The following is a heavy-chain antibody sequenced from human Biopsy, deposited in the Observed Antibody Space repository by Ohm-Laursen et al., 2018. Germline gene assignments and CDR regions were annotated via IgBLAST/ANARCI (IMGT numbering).Heavy chain of an antibody. CDR2: IYSSGGS. J-gene: IGHJ5*01. CDR1: GGSTNDYF. Sequence: SETLSLTCSVSGGSTNDYFWSWIRQPAGETLEWIGRIYSSGGSSYNPSLKSRISMSMDTSNNQFSLTLTSVTAADTAVYYCARVRGGFLEWFDYWGQGTLITVSS. D-gene: IGHD3-3*01. V-gene: IGHV4-4*07. CDR3: ARVRGGFLEWFDY.